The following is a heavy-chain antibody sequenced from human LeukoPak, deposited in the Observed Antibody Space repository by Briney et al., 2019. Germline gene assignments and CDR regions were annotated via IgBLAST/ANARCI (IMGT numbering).Heavy chain of an antibody. CDR1: GYRFTSYW. Sequence: GESLKISCHGSGYRFTSYWIGWVRQMPGKGLEWMGMIYPGDSDTRYSPSFQGHVTISADKSISTAYLQWNSLKASDTAMYYCARHISDCGGDCPLDYWGQGTLVTVSS. J-gene: IGHJ4*02. CDR3: ARHISDCGGDCPLDY. CDR2: IYPGDSDT. V-gene: IGHV5-51*01. D-gene: IGHD2-21*02.